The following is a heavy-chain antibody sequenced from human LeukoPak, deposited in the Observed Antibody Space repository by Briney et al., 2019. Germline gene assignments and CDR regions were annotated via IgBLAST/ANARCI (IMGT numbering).Heavy chain of an antibody. V-gene: IGHV4-34*01. J-gene: IGHJ4*02. Sequence: PSETLSLTCAVYGGSFSGYYWSWTRQPPGKGLEWIGEINHSGSTNYNPSLKSRVTISVDTSKNQFSLKLSSVTAADTAVYYCARGGEFTVTTRLAKLGAFDYWGQGTLVTVSS. CDR1: GGSFSGYY. CDR3: ARGGEFTVTTRLAKLGAFDY. CDR2: INHSGST. D-gene: IGHD4-11*01.